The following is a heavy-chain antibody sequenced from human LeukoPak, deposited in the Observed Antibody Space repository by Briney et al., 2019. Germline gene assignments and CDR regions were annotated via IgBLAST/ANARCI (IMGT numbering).Heavy chain of an antibody. CDR2: INHSGST. CDR3: ARGPTVEPAAHYGMDV. J-gene: IGHJ6*02. Sequence: SETLSLTCAVYGGSFSGYYWSWIRQPPGKGLEWIGEINHSGSTNYNPSLKSRVTISVDTSKNQFSLKLSSVTAADTAVYYCARGPTVEPAAHYGMDVWGQGTTVTVSS. V-gene: IGHV4-34*01. CDR1: GGSFSGYY. D-gene: IGHD2-2*01.